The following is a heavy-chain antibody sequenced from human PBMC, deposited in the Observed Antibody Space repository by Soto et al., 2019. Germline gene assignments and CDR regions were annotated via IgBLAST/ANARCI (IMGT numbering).Heavy chain of an antibody. CDR3: AGGGDAYKSGY. Sequence: QVQLQESGPGLVRPSETLSLTCTVSGGSVSRSDYYWSWIRQPPGKGLEWIGYIYYSGSLNYKSSLKSRVTISLDTSKNQFSLRLTSVTAADTAVYCCAGGGDAYKSGYWGQGTLVTVSS. CDR1: GGSVSRSDYY. J-gene: IGHJ4*02. D-gene: IGHD2-21*01. V-gene: IGHV4-61*08. CDR2: IYYSGSL.